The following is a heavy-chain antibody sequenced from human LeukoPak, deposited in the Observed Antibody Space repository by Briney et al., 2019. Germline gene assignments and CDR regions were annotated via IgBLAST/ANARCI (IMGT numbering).Heavy chain of an antibody. V-gene: IGHV3-48*04. CDR2: ISSSSSTI. CDR3: ARDQIPSRYCSSTSCHRAPFDY. D-gene: IGHD2-2*01. J-gene: IGHJ4*02. CDR1: GFTFSSYS. Sequence: PGGSLRLSCAASGFTFSSYSMNWVRQAPGKGLEWVSYISSSSSTIYYADSVKGRFTISRDNAKNSLYLQMNSLRAEDTAVYYCARDQIPSRYCSSTSCHRAPFDYWGQETLVTVSS.